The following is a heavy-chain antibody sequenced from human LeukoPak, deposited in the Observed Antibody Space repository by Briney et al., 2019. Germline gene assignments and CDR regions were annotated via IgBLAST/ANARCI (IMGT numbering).Heavy chain of an antibody. J-gene: IGHJ3*02. CDR2: IRYDGSNK. CDR3: AKADWNSDAFDI. V-gene: IGHV3-30*02. Sequence: PGGSLRLSCAASGFTFSSYGMHWVRQAPGKGLEWVAFIRYDGSNKYYADSVKGRFTISRDNSKNTLYLQMNSLRAEDTAVYYCAKADWNSDAFDIWGQGTMVTVSS. CDR1: GFTFSSYG. D-gene: IGHD1-1*01.